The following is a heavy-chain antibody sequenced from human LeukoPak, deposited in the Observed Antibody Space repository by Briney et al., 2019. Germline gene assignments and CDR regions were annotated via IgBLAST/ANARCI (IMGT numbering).Heavy chain of an antibody. CDR1: GFRFANAW. V-gene: IGHV3-15*01. Sequence: GGSLTLSCAASGFRFANAWMTWVRQAPGKGLEWVGRIKSNIDGGTADLAAPVKGRFAISRGDSKNTLYLQMNSLKTEDTAVYYCTTAPFRIASRDYWGPGTLVTVSS. CDR2: IKSNIDGGTA. D-gene: IGHD3-16*02. CDR3: TTAPFRIASRDY. J-gene: IGHJ4*02.